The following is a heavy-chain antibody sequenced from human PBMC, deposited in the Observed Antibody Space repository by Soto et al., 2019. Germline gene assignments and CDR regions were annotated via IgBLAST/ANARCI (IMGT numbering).Heavy chain of an antibody. Sequence: LRLSCAASGFTFTRYSMNWVRQAPGKGLEWVSSISSTTNYIYYGDSMKGRLTISRDNAKNSLYLEMNSLRAEDTAVYYCARESEDLTSNFDYWGQGTLVTVSS. CDR3: ARESEDLTSNFDY. CDR2: ISSTTNYI. J-gene: IGHJ4*02. CDR1: GFTFTRYS. V-gene: IGHV3-21*06.